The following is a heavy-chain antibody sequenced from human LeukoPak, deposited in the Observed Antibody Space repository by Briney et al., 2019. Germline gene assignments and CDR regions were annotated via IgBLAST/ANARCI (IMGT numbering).Heavy chain of an antibody. J-gene: IGHJ4*02. CDR2: IRGSGGRT. V-gene: IGHV3-23*01. CDR3: AKKVGASYYFDY. CDR1: GFTFSSYA. Sequence: PGGSLRLSCAASGFTFSSYAMSWVRQTPGKGLEWVSAIRGSGGRTYYAASVKGRFTISRDNSKNTLYLQMNSLRAEDTAVYYCAKKVGASYYFDYWGQGTLVTVSS. D-gene: IGHD1-26*01.